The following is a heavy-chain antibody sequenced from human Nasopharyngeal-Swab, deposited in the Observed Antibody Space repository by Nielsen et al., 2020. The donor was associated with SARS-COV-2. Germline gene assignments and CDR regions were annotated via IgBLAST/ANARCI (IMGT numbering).Heavy chain of an antibody. V-gene: IGHV3-9*01. CDR1: GFTFDDYA. D-gene: IGHD6-19*01. Sequence: SLKISCAASGFTFDDYAMHWVRQAPGKGLEWVSGISWNSGSIGYADSVKGRFTISRDNANNSLYLQMNSLRAEDTALYYCAKDLSSGWYGWFDPWGQGTLVTVSS. CDR2: ISWNSGSI. J-gene: IGHJ5*02. CDR3: AKDLSSGWYGWFDP.